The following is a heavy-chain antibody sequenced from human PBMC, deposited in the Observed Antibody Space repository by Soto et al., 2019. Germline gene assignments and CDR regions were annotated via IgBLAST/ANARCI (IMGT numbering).Heavy chain of an antibody. J-gene: IGHJ3*02. Sequence: PGGSLRLSCAASGFTFSSYAMHWVRQAPGKGLEWVAVISYDGSNKYYADSVKGRFTISRDNSKNTLYLQMNSLRAEDTAVYYCARDLWFGEPNYAFDISGQGTMVTVSS. V-gene: IGHV3-30-3*01. CDR1: GFTFSSYA. CDR3: ARDLWFGEPNYAFDI. D-gene: IGHD3-10*01. CDR2: ISYDGSNK.